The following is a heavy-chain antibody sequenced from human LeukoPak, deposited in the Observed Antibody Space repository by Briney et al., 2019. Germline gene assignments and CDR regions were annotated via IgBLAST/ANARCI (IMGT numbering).Heavy chain of an antibody. CDR3: ARGPSSGGFFVGDY. J-gene: IGHJ4*02. D-gene: IGHD6-19*01. V-gene: IGHV3-74*01. CDR2: INSEGSSA. Sequence: GGSLRLSCAASGFTFSSYAMSWVRQAPGKGLVWVSRINSEGSSASYADSVKGRFTISRDNAKNTLYLQMNSLGVEDTAVYYCARGPSSGGFFVGDYWGQGTLVTVSS. CDR1: GFTFSSYA.